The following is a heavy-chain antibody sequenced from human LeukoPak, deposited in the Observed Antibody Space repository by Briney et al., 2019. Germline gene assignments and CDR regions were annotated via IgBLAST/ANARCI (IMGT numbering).Heavy chain of an antibody. CDR3: ARDMFTAMVTWGGFDP. D-gene: IGHD5-18*01. J-gene: IGHJ5*02. CDR2: ISSSGSTI. V-gene: IGHV3-11*01. Sequence: PGGSLRLSCAASGFTFSDYYMSWIRQAPGKGLEWVPYISSSGSTIYYADSVKGRFTISRDNAKNSLYLQMNSLRAEDTAVYYCARDMFTAMVTWGGFDPWGQGTLVTVSS. CDR1: GFTFSDYY.